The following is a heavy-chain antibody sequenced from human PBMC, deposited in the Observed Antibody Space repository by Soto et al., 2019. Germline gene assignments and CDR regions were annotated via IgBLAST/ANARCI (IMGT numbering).Heavy chain of an antibody. V-gene: IGHV2-5*02. J-gene: IGHJ6*02. CDR1: GFSLSTSGVG. Sequence: QITLKESGPTLMKPTQTLTLPCTLSGFSLSTSGVGVAWFRQTPEKALEWLALIYWDDDKRYSASMKSRLTITKDTSKNQVVVTMTNMGPVDTATYYCARYFYESSDYSPWDYGMDVWGPGTTVTVSS. CDR3: ARYFYESSDYSPWDYGMDV. D-gene: IGHD3-22*01. CDR2: IYWDDDK.